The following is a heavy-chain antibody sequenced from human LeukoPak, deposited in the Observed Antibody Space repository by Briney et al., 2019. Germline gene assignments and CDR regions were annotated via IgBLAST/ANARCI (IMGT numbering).Heavy chain of an antibody. D-gene: IGHD2-21*02. Sequence: EASVKVSCKASGYTFTGYYMHWVRQAPGQGLEWMGWINPNSGGTNYAQKFQGWVTMTRDTSISTAYMELSRLRSDDTAVYYCARDRYYCGGDCCWFYYYGMDVWGQGTTVTVSS. CDR3: ARDRYYCGGDCCWFYYYGMDV. CDR1: GYTFTGYY. CDR2: INPNSGGT. V-gene: IGHV1-2*04. J-gene: IGHJ6*02.